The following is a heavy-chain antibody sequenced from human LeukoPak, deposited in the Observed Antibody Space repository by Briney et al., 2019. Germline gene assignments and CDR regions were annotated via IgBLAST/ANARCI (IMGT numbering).Heavy chain of an antibody. J-gene: IGHJ4*02. CDR1: GFTFSSYS. CDR2: ISSSSSYI. CDR3: ARDPRGGYGDNTDY. D-gene: IGHD4-17*01. V-gene: IGHV3-21*01. Sequence: PGGSLRLSCAASGFTFSSYSMNWVRQAPGKGLEWVSSISSSSSYIYYADSVKGRSTISRDNAKNSLYLQMNSLRAEDTAVYYCARDPRGGYGDNTDYWGQGTLVTVSS.